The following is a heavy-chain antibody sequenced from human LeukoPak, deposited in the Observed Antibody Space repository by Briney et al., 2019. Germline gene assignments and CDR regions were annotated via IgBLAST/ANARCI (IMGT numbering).Heavy chain of an antibody. J-gene: IGHJ6*03. CDR1: GDSMRSDSYF. D-gene: IGHD4-17*01. V-gene: IGHV4-61*02. Sequence: PSETLSLTCTVSGDSMRSDSYFWSWIRQPAGTGLEWIGRSYSSGNTYYNPSLESRVTISLDTPRNQFSLKVSSVTAADTAVYYCATARADYGDYNSFYYMDVWGKGTRVTVSS. CDR2: SYSSGNT. CDR3: ATARADYGDYNSFYYMDV.